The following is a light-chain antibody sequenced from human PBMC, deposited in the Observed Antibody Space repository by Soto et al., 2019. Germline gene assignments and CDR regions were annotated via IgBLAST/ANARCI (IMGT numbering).Light chain of an antibody. J-gene: IGKJ5*01. V-gene: IGKV2-28*01. CDR2: LGS. CDR1: QSLLHSNGYNY. CDR3: RQALQTPT. Sequence: DIVMTQSPLSLPVTPGEPASISCRSSQSLLHSNGYNYLDRYLQKPGQSPQLLIYLGSNRASGVPDRFSASGSGTDFTLKISRVEAEDVGVYYCRQALQTPTFGQGTRLEIK.